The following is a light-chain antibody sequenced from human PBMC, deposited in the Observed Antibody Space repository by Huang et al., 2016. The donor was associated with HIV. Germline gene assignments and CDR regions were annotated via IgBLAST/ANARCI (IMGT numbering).Light chain of an antibody. CDR2: NAS. CDR1: QSVSVY. J-gene: IGKJ1*01. CDR3: QQRSDWPPT. V-gene: IGKV3-11*01. Sequence: EIVLAQSPVTLSLSPGERATLACRASQSVSVYLAWYQQKAGQPPGLLIYNASNRATGSPARFSGSGSGTDFTLTISSLEPEDFAVYYCQQRSDWPPTFGRGTKVEIK.